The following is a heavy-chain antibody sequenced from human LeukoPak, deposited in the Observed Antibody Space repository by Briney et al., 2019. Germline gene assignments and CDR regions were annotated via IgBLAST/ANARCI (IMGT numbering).Heavy chain of an antibody. J-gene: IGHJ6*03. V-gene: IGHV1-18*01. CDR1: GYTFTSYG. D-gene: IGHD3-22*01. Sequence: ASVKVSCKASGYTFTSYGISWVRQAPGQGLEWMGWISAYNGNTNYAQKLQGRVTMTTDTSTSTAYMELRSLRSDDTAVYYCARDAITMIVVPKGGYYYYMDVWGKGTTVTISS. CDR2: ISAYNGNT. CDR3: ARDAITMIVVPKGGYYYYMDV.